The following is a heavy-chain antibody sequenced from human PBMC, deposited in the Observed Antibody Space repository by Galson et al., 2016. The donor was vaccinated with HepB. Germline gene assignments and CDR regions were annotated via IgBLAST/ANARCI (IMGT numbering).Heavy chain of an antibody. Sequence: SLRLSCAASGFIISDYSMHWVRQAPGKGLEYVSAIHYHGGSTFYADSVKGRFTISRDNSKNTLYLHVGSLRPEDMAVYDCVRVGSGYDYWGQGTLVTVSS. J-gene: IGHJ4*02. V-gene: IGHV3-64*02. CDR2: IHYHGGST. D-gene: IGHD3-22*01. CDR3: VRVGSGYDY. CDR1: GFIISDYS.